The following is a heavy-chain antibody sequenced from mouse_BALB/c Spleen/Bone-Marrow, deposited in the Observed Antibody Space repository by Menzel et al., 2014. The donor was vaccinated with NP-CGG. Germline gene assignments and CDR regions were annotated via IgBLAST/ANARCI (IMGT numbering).Heavy chain of an antibody. J-gene: IGHJ3*01. Sequence: VQLQQSAAELARPGASVKMSCKASGYTFTNYAMHWVKQRPGQGLEWIGYISPSNGHTEYNQKFRGKTTLTADKSSNTAYIQMSSLTSEDSAVFYCARGDGYYGFVYWGQGTLVTVSA. CDR3: ARGDGYYGFVY. V-gene: IGHV1-4*02. CDR1: GYTFTNYA. D-gene: IGHD2-3*01. CDR2: ISPSNGHT.